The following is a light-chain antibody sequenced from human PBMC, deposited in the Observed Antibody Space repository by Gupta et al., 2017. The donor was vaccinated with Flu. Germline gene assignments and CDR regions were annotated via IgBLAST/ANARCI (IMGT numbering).Light chain of an antibody. CDR3: QSADSSGTYVV. CDR2: KDS. Sequence: GQTARITCSGDALPKQYAYWYQQKPGQAPVLVIYKDSERPSGIPERFSGSSSGTTVTLTISGVQAEDEADYYCQSADSSGTYVVFGGGTKLT. CDR1: ALPKQY. J-gene: IGLJ2*01. V-gene: IGLV3-25*03.